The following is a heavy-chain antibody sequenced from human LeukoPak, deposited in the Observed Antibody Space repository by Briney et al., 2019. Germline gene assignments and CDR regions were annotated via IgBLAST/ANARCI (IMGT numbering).Heavy chain of an antibody. Sequence: YPGGSLRLSCVASGFTFSTYAMHWIRQAPGKGLEWVAVISYDGSNKYYADSVKGRFTISRDNSKNTLYLQMNSLRPEDTAVYYCARGAFDSSGYYLFDYCGRGTLVTVSS. CDR2: ISYDGSNK. V-gene: IGHV3-30-3*01. D-gene: IGHD3-22*01. J-gene: IGHJ4*02. CDR1: GFTFSTYA. CDR3: ARGAFDSSGYYLFDY.